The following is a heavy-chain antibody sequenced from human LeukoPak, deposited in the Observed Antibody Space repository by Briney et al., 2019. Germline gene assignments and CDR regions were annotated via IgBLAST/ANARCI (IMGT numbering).Heavy chain of an antibody. CDR1: GFTFSNAW. D-gene: IGHD1-26*01. V-gene: IGHV3-15*01. Sequence: PGGSLRLSCAASGFTFSNAWMSWVRQAPGKGLEWVGRIKSKTDGGTTDYAAPVKGRFTISRDDSKNTLYLQMNSLKTEDTAVYYRTTALSTMGATNEDFDYWGQGTLVTVSS. CDR2: IKSKTDGGTT. CDR3: TTALSTMGATNEDFDY. J-gene: IGHJ4*02.